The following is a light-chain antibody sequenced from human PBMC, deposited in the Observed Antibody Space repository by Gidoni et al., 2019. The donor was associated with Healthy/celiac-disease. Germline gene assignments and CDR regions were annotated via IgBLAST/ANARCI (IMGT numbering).Light chain of an antibody. Sequence: EIMLTQSPATLSLSPGERATLSCRASQSVSSYLAWYQQKPGQAPRLLIYDASNRATGIPARFSGSGSGTDFTLTISSLEPEDFAVYYCQQRSNWPLTFXXXTRLEIK. CDR3: QQRSNWPLT. V-gene: IGKV3-11*01. CDR1: QSVSSY. CDR2: DAS. J-gene: IGKJ5*01.